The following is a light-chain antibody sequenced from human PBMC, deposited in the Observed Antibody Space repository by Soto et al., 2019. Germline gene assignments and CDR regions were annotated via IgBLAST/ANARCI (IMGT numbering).Light chain of an antibody. V-gene: IGLV1-36*01. CDR3: GALDCSLKGWV. J-gene: IGLJ3*02. CDR2: YDD. Sequence: QSVLTQPPSVSEGPGQRVTISCSGSTSNIGKNTVNWYQQLPGEAPKLFIYYDDLLASGVSDRFSGSKSGTSASLAISGLQSEDEADYHRGALDCSLKGWVFRRGTKLTVL. CDR1: TSNIGKNT.